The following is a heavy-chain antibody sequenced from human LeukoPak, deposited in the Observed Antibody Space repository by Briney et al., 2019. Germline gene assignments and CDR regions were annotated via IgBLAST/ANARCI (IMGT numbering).Heavy chain of an antibody. CDR1: GFTFSSYA. Sequence: GGSLRLSCAASGFTFSSYAMSWVRQAPGKGLEWGSAVSDNGGSTYYADSGKGRFTISRDNSKNTLYLQMNSLRAEDTAVYYCAKLSESDFWSGYFRHYYYYYMDVWGKGTTVTVSS. J-gene: IGHJ6*03. V-gene: IGHV3-23*01. D-gene: IGHD3-3*01. CDR2: VSDNGGST. CDR3: AKLSESDFWSGYFRHYYYYYMDV.